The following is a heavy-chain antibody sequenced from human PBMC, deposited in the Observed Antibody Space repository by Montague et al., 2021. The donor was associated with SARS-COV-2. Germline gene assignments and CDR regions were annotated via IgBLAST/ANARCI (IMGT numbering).Heavy chain of an antibody. CDR1: GYSISSSSYY. D-gene: IGHD3-22*01. V-gene: IGHV4-39*07. CDR3: ARGWFSPMMGVVIRGPFDY. CDR2: NHYSGST. J-gene: IGHJ4*02. Sequence: SETLSLTCTVSGYSISSSSYYWGWLRQPPGKGLGWIGSNHYSGSTYNHSSLKRRTIISVATTKHQFSLQLSSMTAADTAVYYCARGWFSPMMGVVIRGPFDYWGQGTLVTVSS.